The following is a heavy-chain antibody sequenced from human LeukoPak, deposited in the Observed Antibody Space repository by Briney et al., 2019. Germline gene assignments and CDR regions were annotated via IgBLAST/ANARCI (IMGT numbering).Heavy chain of an antibody. J-gene: IGHJ6*03. D-gene: IGHD2-2*01. CDR3: ARVITSPYYYMDV. CDR1: GGSISSGSYY. CDR2: IYTSGST. V-gene: IGHV4-61*02. Sequence: RSSQTLSLTCTVSGGSISSGSYYWSWIRQPAGKGLEWIGRIYTSGSTNYNPSLKSRVTISVDTSKNQFSLKLSSVTAADTAVYYCARVITSPYYYMDVWGKGTTVTVSS.